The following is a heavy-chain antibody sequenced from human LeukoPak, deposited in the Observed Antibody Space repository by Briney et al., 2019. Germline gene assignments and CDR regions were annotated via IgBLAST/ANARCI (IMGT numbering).Heavy chain of an antibody. J-gene: IGHJ3*02. V-gene: IGHV1-2*02. CDR1: GYTFTGYY. Sequence: GASVKVSCKASGYTFTGYYMHWVRQAPGQGLEWMGWINPNSGGTNYALKFQGRVTMTRDTSISTAYMELSRLRSDDTAVYYCAILRFLEWRNDAFDIWGQGTMVTVSS. D-gene: IGHD3-3*01. CDR3: AILRFLEWRNDAFDI. CDR2: INPNSGGT.